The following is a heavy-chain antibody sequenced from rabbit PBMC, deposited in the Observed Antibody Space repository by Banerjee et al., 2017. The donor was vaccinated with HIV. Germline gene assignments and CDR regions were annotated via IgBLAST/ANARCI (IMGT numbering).Heavy chain of an antibody. J-gene: IGHJ4*01. CDR3: ARDLTGVIGWNFNL. CDR2: IVAGSSGNT. CDR1: GFSFSSSDW. D-gene: IGHD1-1*01. Sequence: QSLEESGGDLVKPGASLTLTCTASGFSFSSSDWLCWFRQAPGKGLEWIACIVAGSSGNTVYATWAKGRLTISKTSWTTVTLQMTSLTAADTATYFCARDLTGVIGWNFNLWGPGTLVTVS. V-gene: IGHV1S40*01.